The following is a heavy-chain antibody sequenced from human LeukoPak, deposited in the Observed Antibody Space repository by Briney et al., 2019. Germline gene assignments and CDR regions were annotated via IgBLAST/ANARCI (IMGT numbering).Heavy chain of an antibody. CDR1: GFTFDDYA. CDR2: ISGDGGST. CDR3: AKDGGYGGDWGNDAFDI. V-gene: IGHV3-43*02. D-gene: IGHD2-21*02. Sequence: PGGSLRLSCAASGFTFDDYAMHWVRQAPGKGLEWVSLISGDGGSTYYADSVKGRFTISRGNSKNSLYLQMNSLRTEDTALYYCAKDGGYGGDWGNDAFDIWGQGTIVTVSS. J-gene: IGHJ3*02.